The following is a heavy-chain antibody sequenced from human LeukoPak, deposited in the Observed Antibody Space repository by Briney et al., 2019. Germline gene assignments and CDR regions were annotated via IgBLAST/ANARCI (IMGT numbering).Heavy chain of an antibody. J-gene: IGHJ6*03. V-gene: IGHV1-46*01. D-gene: IGHD3-10*01. CDR3: ARGIRGVRKYYYMDV. CDR2: INPSGGST. CDR1: GYTFTSYY. Sequence: ASVKVSCKASGYTFTSYYMHWVRQAPGQGLEWMGIINPSGGSTSYAQKFQGRVTMTRDMSTSTVYMELSSLRSEDTAVYYCARGIRGVRKYYYMDVWGKGTTVTISS.